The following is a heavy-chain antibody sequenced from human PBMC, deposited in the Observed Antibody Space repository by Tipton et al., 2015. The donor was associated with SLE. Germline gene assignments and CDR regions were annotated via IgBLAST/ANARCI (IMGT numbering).Heavy chain of an antibody. CDR3: GRGGDPDYFDF. V-gene: IGHV4-59*11. CDR1: CGSISSHY. CDR2: IYYSGST. J-gene: IGHJ4*02. D-gene: IGHD2-21*01. Sequence: TLSLTCTVSCGSISSHYWSWIRQPPGKGLEWIGYIYYSGSTNYNPSLKSRVTISVDTSKNQFSLKMNSLTAADTAVYFCGRGGDPDYFDFWGQGTLVAVSS.